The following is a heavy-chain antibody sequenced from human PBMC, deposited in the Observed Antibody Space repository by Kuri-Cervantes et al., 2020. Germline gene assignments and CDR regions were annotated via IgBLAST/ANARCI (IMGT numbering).Heavy chain of an antibody. Sequence: ESLKISCTVSGGSISRSSSYYWGWIRQPPGKGLEWIGTIYYNGDTYYNPSLKSRVTISVDTSKNQFSLKLSSVTAADTAVYYCARRPPESAFDYWGQGTLVTVSS. V-gene: IGHV4-39*07. CDR2: IYYNGDT. J-gene: IGHJ4*02. CDR3: ARRPPESAFDY. CDR1: GGSISRSSSYY.